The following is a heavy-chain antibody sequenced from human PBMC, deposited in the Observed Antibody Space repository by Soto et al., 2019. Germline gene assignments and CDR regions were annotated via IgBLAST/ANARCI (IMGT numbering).Heavy chain of an antibody. Sequence: SETLSLTCTVSGGSISSYYWSWIRQPPGKGLEWIGYIYYSGSTNYNPSLKSRVTISVDTSKNQFSLKLSSVTAADTAVYYCARGGPDGDYVLDYWGQGTLVTVSS. J-gene: IGHJ4*02. CDR3: ARGGPDGDYVLDY. V-gene: IGHV4-59*01. D-gene: IGHD4-17*01. CDR2: IYYSGST. CDR1: GGSISSYY.